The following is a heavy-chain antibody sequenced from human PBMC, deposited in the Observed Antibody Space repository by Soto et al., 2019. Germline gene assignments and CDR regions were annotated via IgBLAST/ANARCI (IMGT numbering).Heavy chain of an antibody. D-gene: IGHD3-3*01. CDR2: ISSSSSYI. Sequence: XGSLRLSCSAAGFTFSSYSMNWVRQAPGRGLEWVSSISSSSSYIYYADSVKGRFTISRDNAKNSLYLQMNSLRAEDTAVYYCAREKYDFWSGYYGYYGMDVWGQGTTVTVSS. CDR3: AREKYDFWSGYYGYYGMDV. J-gene: IGHJ6*02. V-gene: IGHV3-21*01. CDR1: GFTFSSYS.